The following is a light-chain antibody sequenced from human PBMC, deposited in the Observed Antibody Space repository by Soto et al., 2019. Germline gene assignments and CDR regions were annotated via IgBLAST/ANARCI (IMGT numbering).Light chain of an antibody. CDR1: QRISTY. CDR3: QQHYDTPWT. J-gene: IGKJ1*01. Sequence: DIHLTQSPSSLSASVGDRVTITCRSSQRISTYLNWYQQKAGRAQELVSYTASSLHTGVPSRFSGSGSVTDFALTINSLQPEDFATYYCQQHYDTPWTFGQGTKVEVK. CDR2: TAS. V-gene: IGKV1-39*01.